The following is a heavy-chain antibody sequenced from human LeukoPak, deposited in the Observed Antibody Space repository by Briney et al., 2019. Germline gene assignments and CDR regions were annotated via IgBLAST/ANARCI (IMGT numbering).Heavy chain of an antibody. CDR1: GGSISSYY. V-gene: IGHV4-4*07. D-gene: IGHD6-13*01. J-gene: IGHJ4*02. Sequence: SETLSLTCTVSGGSISSYYWSWIRQPAGKGLEWSGRIYTSGSTNYSPSLKSRVTLSVDTSRNQFSLRLSSVTAADTAVYYCARDGRGYASSWYFDLWGQGTLVTVSS. CDR2: IYTSGST. CDR3: ARDGRGYASSWYFDL.